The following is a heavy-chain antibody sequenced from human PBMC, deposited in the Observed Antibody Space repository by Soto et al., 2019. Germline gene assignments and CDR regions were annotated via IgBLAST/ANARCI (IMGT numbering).Heavy chain of an antibody. CDR2: IYHSGST. J-gene: IGHJ5*02. CDR3: AREGMTTTNWFDP. Sequence: SETLSLTCAVSGYSISSGYYWGWIRQPPGKGLEWIGSIYHSGSTYYNPSLKSRVTISVDTSKNRFSLKLSSVTAADTAVYYCAREGMTTTNWFDPWGQGTLVTVSS. CDR1: GYSISSGYY. V-gene: IGHV4-38-2*02. D-gene: IGHD4-4*01.